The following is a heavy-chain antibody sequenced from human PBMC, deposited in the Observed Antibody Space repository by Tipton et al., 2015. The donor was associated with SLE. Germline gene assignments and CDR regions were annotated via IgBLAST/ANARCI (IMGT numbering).Heavy chain of an antibody. Sequence: SCAASGFTFSSYAISWVRQAPGQGLEWMGGIIPIFGTANYAQKFQGRVTITADESTSTAYMELSSLRSEDTAVYYCARAGGMALRYYYGMDVWGQGTTVTVSS. CDR2: IIPIFGTA. V-gene: IGHV1-69*01. J-gene: IGHJ6*02. CDR1: GFTFSSYA. CDR3: ARAGGMALRYYYGMDV. D-gene: IGHD5-24*01.